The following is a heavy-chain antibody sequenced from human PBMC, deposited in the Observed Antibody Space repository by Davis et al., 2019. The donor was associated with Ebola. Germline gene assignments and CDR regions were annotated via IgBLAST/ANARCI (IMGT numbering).Heavy chain of an antibody. CDR2: VFHTGAT. V-gene: IGHV4-4*02. Sequence: SETLSLTCAVSGGSVSSSDWWTWVRQPPGKGLEWIGEVFHTGATNYNPSLKSRVTISVDKSKNQFSLSLTSVTAADTAVYYCARDWGDTVVPGYYYGMDVWGQGTTVTVSS. CDR1: GGSVSSSDW. CDR3: ARDWGDTVVPGYYYGMDV. J-gene: IGHJ6*02. D-gene: IGHD5-18*01.